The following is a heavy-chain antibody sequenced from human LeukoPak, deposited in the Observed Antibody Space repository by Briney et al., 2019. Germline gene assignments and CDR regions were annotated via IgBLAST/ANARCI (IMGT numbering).Heavy chain of an antibody. CDR3: ARDRLYQLLYWYFDL. CDR2: ISSSGSTI. J-gene: IGHJ2*01. Sequence: GGSLRLSCAASGFTFSDYYMSWIRQAPGKGLEWVSYISSSGSTIYYADSVKGRFTISRDNAKNSLYLQMNSLRAEDTAVYYCARDRLYQLLYWYFDLWGRGTLVTVSS. V-gene: IGHV3-11*01. D-gene: IGHD2-2*01. CDR1: GFTFSDYY.